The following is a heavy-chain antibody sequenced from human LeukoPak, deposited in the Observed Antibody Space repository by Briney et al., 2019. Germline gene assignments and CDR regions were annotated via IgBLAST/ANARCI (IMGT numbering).Heavy chain of an antibody. D-gene: IGHD1-26*01. V-gene: IGHV3-7*01. Sequence: GGSLRLSCVASGFPYDVQTMSWVRQAPGKGLEWVASMREDGREILYVDSVKGRFTISRDNPKNSLYLQMNSLRAEDTAVYYCARGGATGGRFENWGQGTLVTVSS. CDR3: ARGGATGGRFEN. CDR1: GFPYDVQT. J-gene: IGHJ4*02. CDR2: MREDGREI.